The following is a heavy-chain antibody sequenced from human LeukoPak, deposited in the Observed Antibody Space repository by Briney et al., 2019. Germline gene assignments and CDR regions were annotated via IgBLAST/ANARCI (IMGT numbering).Heavy chain of an antibody. D-gene: IGHD3-22*01. Sequence: KAGGSLRLSCAASGFTFSDYYMSWIRQAPGKGLEWVSYISSSGSTIYHADSVKGRFTISRDNAKNLLYLQMNSLRAEDTAVYYCARDIYDSSGDAFDIWGQGTMVTVSS. J-gene: IGHJ3*02. CDR3: ARDIYDSSGDAFDI. CDR2: ISSSGSTI. CDR1: GFTFSDYY. V-gene: IGHV3-11*04.